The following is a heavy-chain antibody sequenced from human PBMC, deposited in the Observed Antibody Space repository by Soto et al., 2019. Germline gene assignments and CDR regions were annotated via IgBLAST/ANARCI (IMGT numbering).Heavy chain of an antibody. Sequence: GGSLRLSCAASGFTFSNYAMSWVRQGPGKGLEWVSGISGSGGSTYHADSVKGRFTISRDNSKNTLYLQMSSLRAEDTAVYYCARRGPGTYFDYWGQGTLVTVSS. V-gene: IGHV3-23*01. CDR3: ARRGPGTYFDY. J-gene: IGHJ4*02. CDR2: ISGSGGST. D-gene: IGHD6-13*01. CDR1: GFTFSNYA.